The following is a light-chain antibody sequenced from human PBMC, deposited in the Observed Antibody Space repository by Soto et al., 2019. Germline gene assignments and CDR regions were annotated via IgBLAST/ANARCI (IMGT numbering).Light chain of an antibody. J-gene: IGLJ1*01. V-gene: IGLV2-14*03. CDR3: SSYTRAATYV. CDR2: DVS. Sequence: QSALTQPASMSGSPGQSITIFCTGSSSDVGAYNYDSWYQQYRPGEAPKLIIYDVSHRPAGVSTRFSGSKSGNTASLTISGLQTEDEADYYCSSYTRAATYVFGTGTKVTVL. CDR1: SSDVGAYNY.